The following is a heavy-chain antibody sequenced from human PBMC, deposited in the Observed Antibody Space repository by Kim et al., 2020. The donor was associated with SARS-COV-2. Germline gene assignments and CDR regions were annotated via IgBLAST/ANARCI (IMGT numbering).Heavy chain of an antibody. Sequence: GGSLRLSCAASGFTFSGSAMHWVRQASGKGLEWVGRIRSKANSYATAYAASVKGRFTISRDDSKNTAYLQMNSLKTEDTAVYYCTSQTRIMITFGGVIRSDYWGQGTLVTVSS. CDR2: IRSKANSYAT. CDR1: GFTFSGSA. J-gene: IGHJ4*02. CDR3: TSQTRIMITFGGVIRSDY. D-gene: IGHD3-16*01. V-gene: IGHV3-73*01.